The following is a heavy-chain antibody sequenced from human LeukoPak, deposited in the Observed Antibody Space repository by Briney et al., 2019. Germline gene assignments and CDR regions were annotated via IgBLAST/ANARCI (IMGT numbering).Heavy chain of an antibody. D-gene: IGHD1-1*01. CDR2: IYSGGST. V-gene: IGHV3-66*01. CDR1: GFSVSRNY. CDR3: ARKTDHQTGGDY. Sequence: GGSLRLSCAASGFSVSRNYMTWVRQAPGEGLEWVSLIYSGGSTSYADSAKGRFTISRDNSKNTLYLQMNSLRAEDTAVYYCARKTDHQTGGDYWGQGTLVTVSS. J-gene: IGHJ4*02.